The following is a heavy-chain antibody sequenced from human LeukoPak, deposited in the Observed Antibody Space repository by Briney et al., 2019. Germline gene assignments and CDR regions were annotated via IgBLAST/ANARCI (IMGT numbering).Heavy chain of an antibody. CDR2: ITNDGSST. CDR3: ARSHFYDILTGYYTWFDY. CDR1: GLTFSSHW. V-gene: IGHV3-74*01. Sequence: PGGSLRLSCAASGLTFSSHWMHWVRQAPGKGLVWVSRITNDGSSTTYADSVKGRFTISRDNAKNMLYLQVDSLRAEDTAVYYCARSHFYDILTGYYTWFDYWGQGTLVTVSS. D-gene: IGHD3-9*01. J-gene: IGHJ4*02.